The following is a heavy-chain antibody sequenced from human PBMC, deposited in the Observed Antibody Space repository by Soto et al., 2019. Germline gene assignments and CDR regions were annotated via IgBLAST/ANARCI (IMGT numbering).Heavy chain of an antibody. V-gene: IGHV2-26*01. D-gene: IGHD6-19*01. Sequence: QVTLKESGPVLVKPTETLTLRCTVSGWSFTVFEMGVSGIRQPPGQPLGWLAHIDSSGEKSYRTFLKSRLAISKDTSKSQIVLTMTNMDPADTATYYCARRHLAVAVSPWFDPWGQGIPVTVSS. CDR3: ARRHLAVAVSPWFDP. CDR2: IDSSGEK. J-gene: IGHJ5*02. CDR1: GWSFTVFEMG.